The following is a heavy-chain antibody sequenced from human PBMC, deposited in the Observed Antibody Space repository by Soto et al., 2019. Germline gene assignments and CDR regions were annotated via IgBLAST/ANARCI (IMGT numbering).Heavy chain of an antibody. CDR1: GGSISSGGYY. Sequence: PSETLSLTCTVSGGSISSGGYYWSWIRQHPGKGLEWIGYIYYSGSTYYNPSLKSRVTISVDTSKNQFSLKLSSVTAADTAVYYCARGIVVVTAILDYFDYWGQGTLVTVSS. CDR3: ARGIVVVTAILDYFDY. D-gene: IGHD2-21*02. J-gene: IGHJ4*02. CDR2: IYYSGST. V-gene: IGHV4-31*03.